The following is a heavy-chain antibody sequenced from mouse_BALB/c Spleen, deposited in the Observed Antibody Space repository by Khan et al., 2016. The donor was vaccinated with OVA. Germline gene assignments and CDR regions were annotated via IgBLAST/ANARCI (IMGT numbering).Heavy chain of an antibody. D-gene: IGHD2-14*01. CDR3: ARGYDFFAH. CDR2: INPNTGNT. CDR1: GYSFTGYY. V-gene: IGHV1-26*01. J-gene: IGHJ3*01. Sequence: VQLQQSGPDLVKTGASVKISCKASGYSFTGYYMNWVKQSHGKSLECIGRINPNTGNTNYNQKFKDKAILTVDKSSSTAYMDLRSLTSENSAVDYCARGYDFFAHWGQGTLVTVSA.